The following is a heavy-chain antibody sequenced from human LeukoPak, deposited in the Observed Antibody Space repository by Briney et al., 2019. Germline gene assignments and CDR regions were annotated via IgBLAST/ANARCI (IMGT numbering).Heavy chain of an antibody. J-gene: IGHJ4*02. Sequence: GGSLRLSCAASGFTFNSYEMNWVRQAPGKGLEWVAYISNTGSSIFYADSVKGRFTISRDNAKSSLYLQMNSLIADDTASYYCAREGLGGGAPFDYWGQGTLVTVSS. D-gene: IGHD2-21*01. CDR3: AREGLGGGAPFDY. CDR2: ISNTGSSI. CDR1: GFTFNSYE. V-gene: IGHV3-48*03.